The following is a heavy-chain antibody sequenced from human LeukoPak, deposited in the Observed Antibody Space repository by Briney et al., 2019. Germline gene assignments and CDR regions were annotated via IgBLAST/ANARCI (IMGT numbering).Heavy chain of an antibody. D-gene: IGHD3-22*01. CDR3: AKSVLAYYYDSSGYVAFDI. J-gene: IGHJ3*02. CDR2: ISGSGGST. V-gene: IGHV3-23*01. CDR1: GVTFSSYA. Sequence: GGSLRLSCAASGVTFSSYAMSWVRQAPGKGLEWVSAISGSGGSTYYADSVKGRFTISRDNSKNTLYLQMNSLRAEDTAVYYCAKSVLAYYYDSSGYVAFDIWGQGTMVTVSS.